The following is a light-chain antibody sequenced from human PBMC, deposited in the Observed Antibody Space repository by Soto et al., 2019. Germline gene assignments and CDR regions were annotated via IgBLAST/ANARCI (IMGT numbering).Light chain of an antibody. J-gene: IGLJ1*01. CDR1: SSDVGGYNY. CDR3: SSYTSASTLLYL. V-gene: IGLV2-8*01. CDR2: EVS. Sequence: QSALTQPPSASGSPGQSVTISCTGTSSDVGGYNYVSWYQQHPGKAPKLMIYEVSKRPSGVPDRFSGSKSGNTASLTVSGLQAEDEADYYCSSYTSASTLLYLFGTGTKLTVL.